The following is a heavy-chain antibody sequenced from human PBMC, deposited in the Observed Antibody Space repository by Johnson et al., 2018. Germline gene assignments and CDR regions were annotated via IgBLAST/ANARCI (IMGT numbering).Heavy chain of an antibody. J-gene: IGHJ3*02. D-gene: IGHD6-13*01. Sequence: VQLVESGGGLVQPGRSLRLSCAASGFTFDDYAMHWVRQAPGKGLEWVSGISWNSGSIGYADSVKGRFTISRDNAKNSLYLQMNSLRAEDTALYDCAKEKQQLPQRGLDAFDIWGQGTMVTVSS. CDR2: ISWNSGSI. CDR1: GFTFDDYA. V-gene: IGHV3-9*01. CDR3: AKEKQQLPQRGLDAFDI.